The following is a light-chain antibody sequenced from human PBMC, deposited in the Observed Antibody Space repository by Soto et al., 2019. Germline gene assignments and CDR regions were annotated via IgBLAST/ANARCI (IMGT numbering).Light chain of an antibody. CDR2: DAS. CDR1: QSISSW. V-gene: IGKV1-5*01. J-gene: IGKJ4*01. Sequence: DIQMTQSPSTLSASVGDRVTITCRASQSISSWLAWYQQKPGKAPKLLIYDASSLESGVPSRFSGSGSGTEITLTISSLQPDDFATYYFQQYNSYSPLNFGGGTKVEIK. CDR3: QQYNSYSPLN.